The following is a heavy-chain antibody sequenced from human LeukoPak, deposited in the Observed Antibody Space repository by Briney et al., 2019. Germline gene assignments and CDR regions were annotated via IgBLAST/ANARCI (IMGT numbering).Heavy chain of an antibody. CDR3: ARPYSISWELDS. CDR2: ISSDGANA. Sequence: PGGSLRLSCADSGFTFSTYWMHWVHQVPGKGLVWVSRISSDGANANYADSVKGRFTISRDNAKNTLYLQMNSLRAEDTAMYYCARPYSISWELDSWGQGTLVTVSS. D-gene: IGHD6-13*01. CDR1: GFTFSTYW. J-gene: IGHJ5*01. V-gene: IGHV3-74*01.